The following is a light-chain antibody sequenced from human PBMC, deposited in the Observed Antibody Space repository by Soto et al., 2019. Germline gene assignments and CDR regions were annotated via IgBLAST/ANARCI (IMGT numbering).Light chain of an antibody. CDR3: QQYDNLPLT. J-gene: IGKJ4*01. Sequence: DVQMTQSPSSLSASVGDRVTITCQASRDITNYLNWYQQKPGKAPNLLIYDASNLETGVPSRFSGSGSGTDFTLTIISLQPEDIPIYYCQQYDNLPLTFGGGTKVEIK. V-gene: IGKV1-33*01. CDR1: RDITNY. CDR2: DAS.